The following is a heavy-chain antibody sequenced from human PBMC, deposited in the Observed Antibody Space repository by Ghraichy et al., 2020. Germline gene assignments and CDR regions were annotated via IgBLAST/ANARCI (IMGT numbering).Heavy chain of an antibody. CDR3: ARGYSYGLWYFDY. Sequence: SCTVSGGSISSYYWSWIRQPPGKGLEWIGYIYYSGSTNYNPSLKSRVTISVDTSKNQFSLKLSSVTAADTAVYYCARGYSYGLWYFDYWGQGTLVTVSS. D-gene: IGHD5-18*01. CDR1: GGSISSYY. J-gene: IGHJ4*02. V-gene: IGHV4-59*01. CDR2: IYYSGST.